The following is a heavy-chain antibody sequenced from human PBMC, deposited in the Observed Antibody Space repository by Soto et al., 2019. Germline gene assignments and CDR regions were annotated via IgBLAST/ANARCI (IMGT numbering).Heavy chain of an antibody. D-gene: IGHD2-2*01. Sequence: SETLSLTCAVYGGSFSGYYWSWIRQPPGKGLEWIGEINHSGSTNYNPSLKSGVTISVDTSKNQFSLKLSSVTAADTAVYYCARAGEGIVVVPAAWVYFAYWGQGTLVTVSS. J-gene: IGHJ4*02. CDR1: GGSFSGYY. CDR2: INHSGST. V-gene: IGHV4-34*01. CDR3: ARAGEGIVVVPAAWVYFAY.